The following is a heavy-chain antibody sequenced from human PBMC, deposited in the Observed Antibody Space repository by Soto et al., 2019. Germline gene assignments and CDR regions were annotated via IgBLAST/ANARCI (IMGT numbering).Heavy chain of an antibody. J-gene: IGHJ4*02. CDR1: GGSFSGYY. D-gene: IGHD5-18*01. CDR2: INHSGST. CDR3: ARRAAGGYSYGGRNGGFDY. Sequence: SETLSLTCAVYGGSFSGYYWSWIRQPPGKGLEWIGEINHSGSTNYNPSLKSRVTISVDTSENQFSLKLSSVTAADTAVYYCARRAAGGYSYGGRNGGFDYWGQGTLVTVSS. V-gene: IGHV4-34*01.